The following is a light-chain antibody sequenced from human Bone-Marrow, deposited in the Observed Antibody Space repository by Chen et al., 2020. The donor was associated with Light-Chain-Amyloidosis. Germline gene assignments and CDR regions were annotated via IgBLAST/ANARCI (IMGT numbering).Light chain of an antibody. V-gene: IGLV3-21*02. CDR2: DDS. J-gene: IGLJ3*02. Sequence: SYVLTQPSSLSVAPGQTATIACGGNNIGSTSVHWYQQTPGQAPLLVVYDDSDRPSGIPERLSGSNSGNTATLTISRVEAGDEGDYYCQVWDRSSDRPVFGGGTKLTVL. CDR3: QVWDRSSDRPV. CDR1: NIGSTS.